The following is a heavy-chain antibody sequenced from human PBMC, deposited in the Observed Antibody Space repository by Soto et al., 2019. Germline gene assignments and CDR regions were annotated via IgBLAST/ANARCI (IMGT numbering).Heavy chain of an antibody. D-gene: IGHD3-3*01. V-gene: IGHV3-30*03. CDR1: RFIAPDYC. CDR3: ATGAEWLAPIDY. CDR2: ISFDGNNK. J-gene: IGHJ4*02. Sequence: GKSLRLSRPVPRFIAPDYCMHWVRQAPGKGLEWVAIISFDGNNKYYADSVKGRFTISRDNSNNTLYLQMNSMSAEDRAVYFCATGAEWLAPIDYWGQGTLVTVSS.